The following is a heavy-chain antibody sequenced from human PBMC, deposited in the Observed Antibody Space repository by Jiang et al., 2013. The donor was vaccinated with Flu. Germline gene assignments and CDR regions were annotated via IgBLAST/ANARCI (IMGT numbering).Heavy chain of an antibody. Sequence: TCTVSGGSISSYYWSWIRQPPGKGLEWIGYIYYSGSTNYNPSLKSRVTISVDTSKNQFSLKLSSVTAADTAVYYCARGPRDGYNSHFDYWGQGTLVTVSS. V-gene: IGHV4-59*01. CDR1: GGSISSYY. D-gene: IGHD5-24*01. J-gene: IGHJ4*02. CDR3: ARGPRDGYNSHFDY. CDR2: IYYSGST.